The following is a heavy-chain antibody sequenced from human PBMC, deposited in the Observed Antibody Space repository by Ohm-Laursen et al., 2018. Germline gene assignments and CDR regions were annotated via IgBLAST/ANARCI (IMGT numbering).Heavy chain of an antibody. CDR3: LSGSGYSST. J-gene: IGHJ3*01. Sequence: SLRLSCTASGFTFSSYGMHWVRQAPGKGLEWVAVISYDGSNKYYADSVKGRFTISRDNSKNTLYLQMNSLRVEDTAVYYCLSGSGYSSTWGQGTMVTVSS. CDR1: GFTFSSYG. D-gene: IGHD3-22*01. V-gene: IGHV3-30*03. CDR2: ISYDGSNK.